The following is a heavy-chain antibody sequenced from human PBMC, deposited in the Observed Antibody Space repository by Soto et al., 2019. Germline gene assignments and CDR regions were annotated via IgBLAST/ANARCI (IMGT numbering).Heavy chain of an antibody. CDR1: GGSFSGYY. Sequence: QVQLQQWGAGLLKPSETLSLTCAVYGGSFSGYYWSWIRQPPGKGLEWIGEINHSGSTNYNPSLKSRVTISVDASKSPCSLRLGSVTAAATAVYYCAREGGLGVRGVIINYYYYYMDVWGKGTTVTVSS. V-gene: IGHV4-34*01. CDR3: AREGGLGVRGVIINYYYYYMDV. J-gene: IGHJ6*03. CDR2: INHSGST. D-gene: IGHD3-10*01.